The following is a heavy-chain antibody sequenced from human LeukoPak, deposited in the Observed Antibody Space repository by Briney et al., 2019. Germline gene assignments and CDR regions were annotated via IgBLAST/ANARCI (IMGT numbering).Heavy chain of an antibody. D-gene: IGHD6-13*01. Sequence: ASVKVSCKASGYTFTSYDINWVRQATGQGLEWMGWMNPNSGNTGYAQKFQGRVTITRNTSISTAYMELSSLRSEDTAVYYCARGKRRSSSSPKEDYYYYMDVWGKGTTVTVSS. V-gene: IGHV1-8*03. CDR1: GYTFTSYD. CDR3: ARGKRRSSSSPKEDYYYYMDV. CDR2: MNPNSGNT. J-gene: IGHJ6*03.